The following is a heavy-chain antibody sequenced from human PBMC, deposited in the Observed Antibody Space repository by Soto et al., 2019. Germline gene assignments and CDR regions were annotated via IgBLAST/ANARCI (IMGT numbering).Heavy chain of an antibody. Sequence: PSETLSLTCAVSGGSISSGGYSWSWIRQPPGKGLEWIGYIYHSGSTYYNPSLKSRVTISVDRSKNQFSLKLSSVTAADTAVYYCARGGLWFGESYYYGMDVWGQGTPVTVSS. CDR3: ARGGLWFGESYYYGMDV. D-gene: IGHD3-10*01. J-gene: IGHJ6*02. CDR2: IYHSGST. CDR1: GGSISSGGYS. V-gene: IGHV4-30-2*01.